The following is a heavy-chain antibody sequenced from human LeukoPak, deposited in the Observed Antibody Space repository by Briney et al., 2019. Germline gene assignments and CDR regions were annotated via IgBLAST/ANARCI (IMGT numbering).Heavy chain of an antibody. CDR2: IYTSGST. CDR3: ARHGKDPRPDTWETYYDFWSGYYTPQYYYYYYMDV. CDR1: GGSISSYY. D-gene: IGHD3-3*01. V-gene: IGHV4-4*09. Sequence: SETLSLTCTVSGGSISSYYWSWIRQPPGKGLEWIGYIYTSGSTNYNPSLKSRVTISVDTSKNQFSLKLSSVTAADTAVYYCARHGKDPRPDTWETYYDFWSGYYTPQYYYYYYMDVWGKGTTVTVSS. J-gene: IGHJ6*03.